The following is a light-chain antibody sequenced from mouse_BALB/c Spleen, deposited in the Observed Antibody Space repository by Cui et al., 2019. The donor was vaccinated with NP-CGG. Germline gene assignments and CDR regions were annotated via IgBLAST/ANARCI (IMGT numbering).Light chain of an antibody. J-gene: IGLJ3*01. Sequence: QAVVTQDSAPTPSPGETVTLTCRSSTGAVTTSNYANWVQEKPDHLFTGLIGGTNNRAPGVPARFSGSLIEEKAALTITGAQTEDEAIYFCALWYSNHWIFGSGTKVTVL. CDR3: ALWYSNHWI. CDR2: GTN. CDR1: TGAVTTSNY. V-gene: IGLV1*01.